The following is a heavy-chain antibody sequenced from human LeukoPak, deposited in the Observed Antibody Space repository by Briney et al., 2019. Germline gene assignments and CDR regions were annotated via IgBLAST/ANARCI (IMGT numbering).Heavy chain of an antibody. Sequence: PSETLSLTCAVSGGSISSSNWWSWVRQPPGKGLEWIGEIYHSGSTNYNPSLKSRATISVDTSKNQFSLKLSSVTAADTAVYYCARDGRSPFDYWGQGTLVTVSS. CDR1: GGSISSSNW. CDR3: ARDGRSPFDY. CDR2: IYHSGST. J-gene: IGHJ4*02. D-gene: IGHD2-15*01. V-gene: IGHV4-4*02.